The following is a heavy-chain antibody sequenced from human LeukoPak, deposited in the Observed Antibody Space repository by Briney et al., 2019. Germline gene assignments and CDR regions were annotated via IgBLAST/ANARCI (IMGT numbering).Heavy chain of an antibody. Sequence: PSETLSLTCTVSGTSITSYHWSWIRQPPGKGLEWTGSYSGSTNYNPSLKSRVTISVDTSKNQFSLKLSSVTAADTAVYYCARHEAWFDPWGQGTLVTVSS. V-gene: IGHV4-59*08. CDR1: GTSITSYH. CDR3: ARHEAWFDP. J-gene: IGHJ5*02. CDR2: YSGST.